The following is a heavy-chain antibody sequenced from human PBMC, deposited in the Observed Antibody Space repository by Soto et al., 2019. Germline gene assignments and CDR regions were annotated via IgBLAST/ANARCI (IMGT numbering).Heavy chain of an antibody. CDR3: ARNLLGGYCSGGSCPILS. J-gene: IGHJ4*02. CDR2: IIPIFGTA. Sequence: ASVKVSCKASGGTFSSYAISWVRQAPGQGLEWMGGIIPIFGTANYAQKFQGRVTITADESTSTAYMELSSLRSEDTALYYCARNLLGGYCSGGSCPILSWGQGTLVTV. V-gene: IGHV1-69*13. D-gene: IGHD2-15*01. CDR1: GGTFSSYA.